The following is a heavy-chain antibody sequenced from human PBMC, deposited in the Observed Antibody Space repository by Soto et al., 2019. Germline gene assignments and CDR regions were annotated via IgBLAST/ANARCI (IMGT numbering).Heavy chain of an antibody. CDR2: INHSGST. V-gene: IGHV4-34*01. D-gene: IGHD6-19*01. J-gene: IGHJ4*02. Sequence: QVQLQQWGAGLLKPSETLSLTCAVYGGSFSGYYWSWIRQPPGKGLEWIGEINHSGSTNYNPSLKSRVTISVDTSKNPFSLKLSSVTAADTAVYYCARAPRYSSGWYWGLDYWGQGTLVTVSS. CDR3: ARAPRYSSGWYWGLDY. CDR1: GGSFSGYY.